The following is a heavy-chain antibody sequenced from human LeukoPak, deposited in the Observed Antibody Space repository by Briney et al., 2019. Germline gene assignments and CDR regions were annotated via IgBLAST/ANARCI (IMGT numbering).Heavy chain of an antibody. CDR3: AKDRGSYFGVVIILGWFDP. J-gene: IGHJ5*02. CDR1: GFTFSSYA. V-gene: IGHV3-23*01. D-gene: IGHD3-3*01. Sequence: PGGSLRLSCAASGFTFSSYAMSWVRQAPGKGLEWVSAISGSGGSTYYADSVKGRFTISRDNSKNTLYLQMNSLRAEDTAVYYCAKDRGSYFGVVIILGWFDPWGQGTLVTVFS. CDR2: ISGSGGST.